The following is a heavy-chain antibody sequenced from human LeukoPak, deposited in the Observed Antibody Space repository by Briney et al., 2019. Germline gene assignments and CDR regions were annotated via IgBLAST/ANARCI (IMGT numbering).Heavy chain of an antibody. CDR1: GFTYSSYA. V-gene: IGHV3-30*04. CDR3: ARALRIVGAKGFDY. CDR2: ISYDGSNK. J-gene: IGHJ4*02. Sequence: GRSLRLSCAASGFTYSSYAMHWVRQAPGKGLEWVAVISYDGSNKYYADSVKGRFTISRDNSKNTLYLQMNSLRAEDTAVYYCARALRIVGAKGFDYWGQGTLVTVSS. D-gene: IGHD1-26*01.